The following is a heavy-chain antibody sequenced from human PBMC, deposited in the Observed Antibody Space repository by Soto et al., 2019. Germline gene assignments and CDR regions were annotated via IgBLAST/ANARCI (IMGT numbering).Heavy chain of an antibody. V-gene: IGHV1-69*02. CDR2: IIPVLDKA. Sequence: QVQLVQSGAEVKKPGSSVKVSCKTSGGTFSTYTLSWVRQAPGQGLEWMGRIIPVLDKADYAQRFQGRLTITADRSTSTANMELSSVSSEDTAIYYCARGATAGDSAVHYWGQGTLVSVSS. J-gene: IGHJ4*02. CDR3: ARGATAGDSAVHY. CDR1: GGTFSTYT. D-gene: IGHD2-21*01.